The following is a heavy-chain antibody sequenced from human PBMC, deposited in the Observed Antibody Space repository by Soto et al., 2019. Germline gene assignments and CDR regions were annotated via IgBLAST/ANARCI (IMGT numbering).Heavy chain of an antibody. V-gene: IGHV3-74*01. CDR2: VNSDGHDT. CDR3: TRGRENYXXFDY. Sequence: EVQLVESGGGLVQPGGSLXXXXXXXGXXFNSFXXHWVRQTPGKGLVWVSRVNSDGHDTVYADSVKGRFTLSRDNAKNTVFLQMSSLRAEDTAVYYCTRGRENYXXFDYWGQGIVVTVSS. D-gene: IGHD1-7*01. J-gene: IGHJ4*02. CDR1: GXXFNSFX.